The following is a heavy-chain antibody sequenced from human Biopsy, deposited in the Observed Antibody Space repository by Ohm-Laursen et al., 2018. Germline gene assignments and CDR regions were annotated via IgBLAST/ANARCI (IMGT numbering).Heavy chain of an antibody. CDR3: ARQVDFWSGYVGY. Sequence: PSETLSLTCTVSGGSISDSTYHWGWIRQSPGKGLEWIGNIYYSGNTDYSPSLKSRVTISVDTSNNQFSLKLRSVTAADTAVYYCARQVDFWSGYVGYWGQGTLVAVSS. D-gene: IGHD3-3*01. J-gene: IGHJ4*02. CDR1: GGSISDSTYH. V-gene: IGHV4-39*01. CDR2: IYYSGNT.